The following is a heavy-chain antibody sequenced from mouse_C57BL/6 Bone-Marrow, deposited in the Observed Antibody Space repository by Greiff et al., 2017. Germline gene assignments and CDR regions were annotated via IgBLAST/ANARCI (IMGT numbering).Heavy chain of an antibody. CDR2: IYPRSGNT. CDR1: GYTFTSYG. D-gene: IGHD1-1*01. J-gene: IGHJ2*01. Sequence: QVQLKESGAELARPGASVKLSCKASGYTFTSYGISWVKQRTGQGLEWIGEIYPRSGNTYYNEKFKGKATLTADKSSSTAYLELRSLTSEDSAVYFCARWDYYGSLVLFDYWGQGTTLTVSS. CDR3: ARWDYYGSLVLFDY. V-gene: IGHV1-81*01.